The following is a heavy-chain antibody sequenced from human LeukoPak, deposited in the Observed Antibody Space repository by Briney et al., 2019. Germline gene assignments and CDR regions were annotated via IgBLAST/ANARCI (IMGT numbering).Heavy chain of an antibody. J-gene: IGHJ6*03. CDR1: GFTFSSYS. Sequence: PGGSLRLSCAASGFTFSSYSMNWVRQAPGKGLEWVSSISSSSSYIYYADSVKGRFTISRDNAKNLLYLQMNSLRAEDTAVYYCARDEIGYMDVWGKGTTVTVSS. V-gene: IGHV3-21*01. CDR3: ARDEIGYMDV. D-gene: IGHD5-24*01. CDR2: ISSSSSYI.